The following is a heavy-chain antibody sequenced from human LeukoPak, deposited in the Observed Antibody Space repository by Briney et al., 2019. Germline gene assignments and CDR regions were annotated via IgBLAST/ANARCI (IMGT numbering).Heavy chain of an antibody. J-gene: IGHJ4*02. V-gene: IGHV4-39*01. D-gene: IGHD5-12*01. CDR1: GASISSSDYY. CDR3: ARHPTFSGYEYYFDN. Sequence: SETLSLTCTVSGASISSSDYYWGWIRQPPGKGLEWIVSIYHSGSTYYNPSLKSQVTISVDTSKNQFSLKVSSVTVADTAVYYCARHPTFSGYEYYFDNWGQGTLVTVSS. CDR2: IYHSGST.